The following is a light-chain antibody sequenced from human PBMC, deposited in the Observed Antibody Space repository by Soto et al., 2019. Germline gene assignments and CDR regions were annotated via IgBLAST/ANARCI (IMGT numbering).Light chain of an antibody. CDR1: QSVSSN. CDR2: GAS. CDR3: QHYNNWPPWT. V-gene: IGKV3-15*01. J-gene: IGKJ1*01. Sequence: EIEMTQSPATLSLSPGERATLYCWASQSVSSNLAWYQQKPGQAPRLLIYGASTRVTGAPARFSGSGSGTEFILIISSLQSEDFAVYYCQHYNNWPPWTFGQGTKVDIK.